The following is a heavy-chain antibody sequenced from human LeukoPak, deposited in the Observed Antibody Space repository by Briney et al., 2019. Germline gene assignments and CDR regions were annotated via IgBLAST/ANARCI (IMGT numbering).Heavy chain of an antibody. CDR2: INHSGST. J-gene: IGHJ5*02. D-gene: IGHD3-10*01. CDR1: GGSFSGYY. Sequence: SETLSLTCAVYGGSFSGYYWSWIRQPPGKGLEWIGEINHSGSTYYNPSLKSRVTISVDTSKNQFSLRLSSVTAADTAVYYCARGRTYYYGSGSYSPWGQGTLVTVSS. V-gene: IGHV4-34*01. CDR3: ARGRTYYYGSGSYSP.